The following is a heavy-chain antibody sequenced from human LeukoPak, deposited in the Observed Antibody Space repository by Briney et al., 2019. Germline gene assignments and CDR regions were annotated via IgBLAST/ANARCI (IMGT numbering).Heavy chain of an antibody. D-gene: IGHD6-13*01. V-gene: IGHV1-2*06. CDR1: GYTLTDYY. Sequence: GASVKVSCKASGYTLTDYYMHWVRQAPGQGLEWMGRINSNSGGTKYAQKFQGRVTMTRDTSISTAYMELNRLTSDDTAVYYCAKCGDFIAASYNWFDPWGPGTLVTVSS. CDR2: INSNSGGT. CDR3: AKCGDFIAASYNWFDP. J-gene: IGHJ5*02.